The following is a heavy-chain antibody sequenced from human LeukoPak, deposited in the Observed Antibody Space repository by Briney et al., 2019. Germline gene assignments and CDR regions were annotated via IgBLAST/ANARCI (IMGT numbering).Heavy chain of an antibody. J-gene: IGHJ6*02. CDR2: IYSGGST. V-gene: IGHV3-53*04. CDR3: ARGGRYCSSTSCYTYYGMDV. CDR1: GFTVSSNY. Sequence: GGSLRLSCAASGFTVSSNYMSWVRQAPGKGLEWVSVIYSGGSTYYADSVKGRFTISRHNSKNTLYLQMNSLRAEDTAVYYCARGGRYCSSTSCYTYYGMDVWGQGTTVTVSS. D-gene: IGHD2-2*02.